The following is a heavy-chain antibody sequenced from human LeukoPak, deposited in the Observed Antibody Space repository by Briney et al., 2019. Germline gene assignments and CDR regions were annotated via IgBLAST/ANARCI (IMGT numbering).Heavy chain of an antibody. V-gene: IGHV4-59*01. CDR1: GGSISTYY. J-gene: IGHJ4*02. CDR2: ISYTVTS. D-gene: IGHD6-13*01. CDR3: ARARMAAPASYSDY. Sequence: PSETLSLTCTVSGGSISTYYWSWIRQPPGKGLEWIGYISYTVTSNYNPSLKSRVTMSVDTSKNQFSLKLSSVTAADTAVYYCARARMAAPASYSDYWGQGSLVTVSS.